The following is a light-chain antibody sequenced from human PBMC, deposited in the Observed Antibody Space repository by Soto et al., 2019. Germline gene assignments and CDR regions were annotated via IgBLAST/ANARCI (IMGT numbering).Light chain of an antibody. J-gene: IGKJ2*01. CDR2: LAS. CDR3: MQALQTRT. CDR1: QSLLHSNGYNY. V-gene: IGKV2-28*01. Sequence: DIVMTQSPLYLPVTPGEPASISCRSSQSLLHSNGYNYLDWYLQKPGRSPQLLISLASNRASGVPDRFSGSGSGTDFTLKISAVEADDVGVYYCMQALQTRTFGQGTKVDIK.